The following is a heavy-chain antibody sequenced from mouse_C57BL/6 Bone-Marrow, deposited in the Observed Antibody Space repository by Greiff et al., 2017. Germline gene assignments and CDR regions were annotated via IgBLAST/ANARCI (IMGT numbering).Heavy chain of an antibody. D-gene: IGHD2-3*01. CDR1: GFNIKDDY. CDR3: SSFDGNYFDF. CDR2: IDPEIGDT. V-gene: IGHV14-4*01. J-gene: IGHJ2*01. Sequence: EVQLQESGAELVRPGASVKLSCTASGFNIKDDYIHWVKQRPEQGLEWIGWIDPEIGDTEYASKFQGKATISSDTSSNTAYLQLSSLTSEDTAVYYCSSFDGNYFDFWGQGTPLTVAS.